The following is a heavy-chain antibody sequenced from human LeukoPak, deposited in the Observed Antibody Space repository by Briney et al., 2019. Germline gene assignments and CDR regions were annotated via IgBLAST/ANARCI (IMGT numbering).Heavy chain of an antibody. V-gene: IGHV4-59*01. CDR2: VDHTGST. CDR3: ARERGSYYLGHYYYYYMDV. CDR1: GDSISYFY. D-gene: IGHD1-26*01. J-gene: IGHJ6*03. Sequence: SETLSLTCSVSGDSISYFYWSWIRQAAGKGLEWIGYVDHTGSTKFNPSLKSRVTISVDTSKNQFSLKLSSVTAADTAVYYCARERGSYYLGHYYYYYMDVWGKGTTVTVSS.